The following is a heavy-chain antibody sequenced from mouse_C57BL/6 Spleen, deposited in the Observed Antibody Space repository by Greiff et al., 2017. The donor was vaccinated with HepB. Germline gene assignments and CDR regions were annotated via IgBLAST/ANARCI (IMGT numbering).Heavy chain of an antibody. Sequence: VQLQQPGAELVKPGASVKMSCKASGYTFTSYWITWVKQRPGQGLEWIGDIYPGSGSTNYNEKFKSKATLTVDTSSTAYMQLSSLTSEDSAVYYCARTGPYWYFDVWGTGTTVTVSS. D-gene: IGHD4-1*01. V-gene: IGHV1-55*01. J-gene: IGHJ1*03. CDR2: IYPGSGST. CDR3: ARTGPYWYFDV. CDR1: GYTFTSYW.